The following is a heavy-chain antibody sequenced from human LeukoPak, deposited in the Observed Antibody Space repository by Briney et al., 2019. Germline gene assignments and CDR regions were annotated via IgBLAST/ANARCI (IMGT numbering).Heavy chain of an antibody. Sequence: GGSLRLSCAASGFTFSTYWMTWVRQAPGKGLEWVANIKEDGSEKYYVDSVKGRFTISRDNSKNTLYLQMNSLRAEDTAVYYCARALVGATAYWGQGTLVTVSS. CDR1: GFTFSTYW. CDR2: IKEDGSEK. CDR3: ARALVGATAY. J-gene: IGHJ4*02. D-gene: IGHD1-26*01. V-gene: IGHV3-7*02.